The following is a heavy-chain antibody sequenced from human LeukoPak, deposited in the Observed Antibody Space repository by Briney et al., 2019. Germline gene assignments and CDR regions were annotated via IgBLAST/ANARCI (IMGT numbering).Heavy chain of an antibody. CDR3: ARVGLGYWSGGSCYSRWFDP. D-gene: IGHD2-15*01. Sequence: KTSETLSLTCAVYGGSFSGYYWSWIRQPPGKGLEWIGEINHSGSTNYNPSLKSRVTISVDTSKNQFSLKLSSVTAADTAVYYCARVGLGYWSGGSCYSRWFDPWGQGTLVTVSS. CDR2: INHSGST. CDR1: GGSFSGYY. J-gene: IGHJ5*02. V-gene: IGHV4-34*01.